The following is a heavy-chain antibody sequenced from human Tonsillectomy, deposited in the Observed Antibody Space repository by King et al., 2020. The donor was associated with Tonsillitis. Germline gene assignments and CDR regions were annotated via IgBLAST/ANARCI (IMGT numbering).Heavy chain of an antibody. CDR1: GFTFRYHY. Sequence: VQLVESGGGLVQPGGSLRLSFAVSGFTFRYHYIDWVSQAPGKGLEWFVRTRNKANSYTTEYAASVKGRCTISRDDSKKSVYLQMNSLKTEDTAVYYCAHSRGYYDYDELDIWGQGTMVTVS. CDR2: TRNKANSYTT. CDR3: AHSRGYYDYDELDI. V-gene: IGHV3-72*01. J-gene: IGHJ3*02. D-gene: IGHD3-22*01.